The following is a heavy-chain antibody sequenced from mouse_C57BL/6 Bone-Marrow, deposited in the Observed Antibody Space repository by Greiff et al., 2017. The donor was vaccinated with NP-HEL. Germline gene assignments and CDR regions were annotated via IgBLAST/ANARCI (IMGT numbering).Heavy chain of an antibody. CDR3: ARERIYYDCYYYAMDY. CDR2: ISDGGSYT. J-gene: IGHJ4*01. Sequence: DVMLVESGGGLVKPGGSLKLSCAASGFTFSSYAMSWVRQTPEKRLEWVATISDGGSYTYYPDNVKGRFTISRDNAKNNLYLQMSHLKSEDTAMYYCARERIYYDCYYYAMDYWGQGTSVTVSS. CDR1: GFTFSSYA. V-gene: IGHV5-4*01. D-gene: IGHD2-4*01.